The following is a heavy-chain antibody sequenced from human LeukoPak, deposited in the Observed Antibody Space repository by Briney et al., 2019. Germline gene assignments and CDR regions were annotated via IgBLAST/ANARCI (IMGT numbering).Heavy chain of an antibody. J-gene: IGHJ4*02. CDR2: IYPGDSNA. V-gene: IGHV5-51*01. Sequence: GESLKISCKGSGYSFTSYWIAWVRQMPGKGLEWMGIIYPGDSNARYSPSFEGHVTISVDKSISSAFLQWDSLKASDSAMYYCATGASKVTTDFANYWGQGTQVAVSS. D-gene: IGHD4-17*01. CDR3: ATGASKVTTDFANY. CDR1: GYSFTSYW.